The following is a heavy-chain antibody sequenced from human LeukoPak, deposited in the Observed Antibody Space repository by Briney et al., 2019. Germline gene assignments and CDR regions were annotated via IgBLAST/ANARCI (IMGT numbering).Heavy chain of an antibody. CDR3: ARDLFPYDSSGYYYAGAFDI. D-gene: IGHD3-22*01. CDR2: ISYHGINE. J-gene: IGHJ3*02. V-gene: IGHV3-30*03. CDR1: GFTFSDYN. Sequence: GGSLRLSCAASGFTFSDYNMHWVRQAPGKGLEWMAVISYHGINEYYADSVKGRFTISRDNSKSTLHLQMNSLRAEDTAVYYCARDLFPYDSSGYYYAGAFDIWGQGTMVTVSS.